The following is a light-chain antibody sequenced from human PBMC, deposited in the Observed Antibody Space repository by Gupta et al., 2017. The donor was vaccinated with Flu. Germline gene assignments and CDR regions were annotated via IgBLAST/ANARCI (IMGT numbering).Light chain of an antibody. CDR2: GAS. V-gene: IGKV3-20*01. CDR3: QQYGSSPWWT. CDR1: QSVSSSY. Sequence: EIVLTQSPGTLFLSPGERATLSCRASQSVSSSYLAWYQQKPGQAPRLLIYGASSRATGIPDRFSGSGSGTDFTLTISRLEPEDFAVYYCQQYGSSPWWTFGQGTKVEIK. J-gene: IGKJ1*01.